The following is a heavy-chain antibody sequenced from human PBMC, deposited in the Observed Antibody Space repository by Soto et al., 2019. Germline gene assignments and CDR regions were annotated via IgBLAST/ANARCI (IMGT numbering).Heavy chain of an antibody. D-gene: IGHD3-10*01. J-gene: IGHJ6*02. CDR2: IYSGGST. Sequence: GGSLRLSCAASGFIVSSNYVSWVRQAPGKGLEWISVIYSGGSTYYADSVKGRFTLSRDSSNNTLYLQMSSLRPEDTAVYYCARPLVGEASYNYGMDVWGQGTTVTVSS. V-gene: IGHV3-66*04. CDR1: GFIVSSNY. CDR3: ARPLVGEASYNYGMDV.